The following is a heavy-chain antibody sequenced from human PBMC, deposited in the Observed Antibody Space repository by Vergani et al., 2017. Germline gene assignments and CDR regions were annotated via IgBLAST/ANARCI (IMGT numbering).Heavy chain of an antibody. V-gene: IGHV5-51*01. CDR2: IYPGDSDT. CDR1: GSSFTSYW. CDR3: ARQIAAAGYNWFDP. Sequence: EVQLLQSGAEVKKPGASLKISCTGSGSSFTSYWIGWVRQLPGKGLEWMGIIYPGDSDTRYSPSFQGQVTISADKSISTAYLQWSSLKASDTAMYYCARQIAAAGYNWFDPWGQGTLVTVSS. J-gene: IGHJ5*02. D-gene: IGHD6-13*01.